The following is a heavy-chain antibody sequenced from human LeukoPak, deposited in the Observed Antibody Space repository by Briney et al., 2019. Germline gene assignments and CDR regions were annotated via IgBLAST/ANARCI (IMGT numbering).Heavy chain of an antibody. V-gene: IGHV1-46*01. J-gene: IGHJ6*02. CDR1: GYTFTSYY. D-gene: IGHD5-24*01. CDR3: ARDRPNRDGYNRPYYYYYGMDV. CDR2: INPSGGST. Sequence: ASVKVSCKASGYTFTSYYMHWVRQAPGQGLEWMGIINPSGGSTSYAQEFQGRVTMTRDTSTSTVYMELSSLRSEDTAVYYCARDRPNRDGYNRPYYYYYGMDVWGQGTTVTVSS.